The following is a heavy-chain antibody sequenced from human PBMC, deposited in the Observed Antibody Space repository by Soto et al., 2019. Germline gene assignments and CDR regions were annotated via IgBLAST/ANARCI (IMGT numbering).Heavy chain of an antibody. CDR1: GFTFSSYS. J-gene: IGHJ4*02. CDR3: ARRPADYGSGWYYFDY. CDR2: ITSSTAYI. D-gene: IGHD6-19*01. V-gene: IGHV3-21*06. Sequence: PGGSLRLSCAASGFTFSSYSMNWVRQAPGKGLEWVSSITSSTAYIYYADSVKGRFTISRDNAKNSLYLQMNSLRAEDTAVYYCARRPADYGSGWYYFDYWGQGTLVTVSS.